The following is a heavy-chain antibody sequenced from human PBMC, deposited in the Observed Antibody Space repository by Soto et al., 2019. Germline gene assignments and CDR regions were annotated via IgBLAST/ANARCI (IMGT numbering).Heavy chain of an antibody. V-gene: IGHV4-59*08. CDR1: GGSISSYC. J-gene: IGHJ4*02. CDR2: IYYSGST. CDR3: ASTLRPDDFWSGYYTDPTFDY. Sequence: PSETLSLTCTVSGGSISSYCWSWIRQPPGKGLEWIGYIYYSGSTNYNPSLKSRVTISVDTSKNQFSLKLSSVTAADTAVYYCASTLRPDDFWSGYYTDPTFDYWGQGTLVTVSS. D-gene: IGHD3-3*01.